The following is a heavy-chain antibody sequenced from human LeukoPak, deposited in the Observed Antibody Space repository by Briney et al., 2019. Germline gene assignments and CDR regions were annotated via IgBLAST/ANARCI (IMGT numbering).Heavy chain of an antibody. D-gene: IGHD3-10*01. CDR3: ASPAGGSGTPRDY. Sequence: SLETLSLTCAVYGGSFSGYYWSWIRQPPGKGLEWIGEINHSGSTNYNPSLKSRVTISVDTSKNQFSLKLSSVTAADTAVYYCASPAGGSGTPRDYWGQGTLVTVSS. J-gene: IGHJ4*02. CDR2: INHSGST. V-gene: IGHV4-34*01. CDR1: GGSFSGYY.